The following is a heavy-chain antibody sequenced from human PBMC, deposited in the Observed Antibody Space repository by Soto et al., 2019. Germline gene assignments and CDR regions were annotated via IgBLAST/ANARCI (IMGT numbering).Heavy chain of an antibody. J-gene: IGHJ5*02. CDR2: IWYDGSNK. Sequence: QVQLVESGGGVVQPGRSLRLSCAASGFTFSSYGMHWVRQAPGKGLEWVAVIWYDGSNKYYADSVKGRFTISRDNSKNTLYLQMNSLRAEDTAVYYCARGWWEWHKYNWFEPWGQGTLVTVSS. V-gene: IGHV3-33*01. CDR3: ARGWWEWHKYNWFEP. CDR1: GFTFSSYG. D-gene: IGHD1-26*01.